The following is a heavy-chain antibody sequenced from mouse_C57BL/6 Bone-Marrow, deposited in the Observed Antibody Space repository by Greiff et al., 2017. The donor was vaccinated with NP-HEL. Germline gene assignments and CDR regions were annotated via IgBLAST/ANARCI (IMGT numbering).Heavy chain of an antibody. V-gene: IGHV2-3*01. D-gene: IGHD2-5*01. CDR1: GFSLTSYG. CDR3: AKPNYSNYAAY. CDR2: IWGDGST. J-gene: IGHJ3*01. Sequence: VQLKESGPGLVAPSQSLSITCTVSGFSLTSYGVSWVRQPPGKGLEWLGVIWGDGSTNYHSALISRLSISKDNSKSQVLLKLNSLQTDDTATYYCAKPNYSNYAAYWGQGTLVTVSA.